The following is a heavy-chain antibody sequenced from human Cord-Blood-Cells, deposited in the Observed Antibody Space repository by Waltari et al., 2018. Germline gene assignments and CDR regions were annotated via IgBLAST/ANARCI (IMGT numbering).Heavy chain of an antibody. V-gene: IGHV3-53*01. CDR1: GFTVSSNY. J-gene: IGHJ3*02. CDR3: AREVDAFDI. Sequence: EVQLVESGGGLIQPGGSLRLSCAASGFTVSSNYLGWVRQAPGKGLEWVSVIYSGGSTYYADSVKGRLTSARDNSKNTLYLQMNSLRAEDTAVYYCAREVDAFDIWGQGTMVTVSS. CDR2: IYSGGST.